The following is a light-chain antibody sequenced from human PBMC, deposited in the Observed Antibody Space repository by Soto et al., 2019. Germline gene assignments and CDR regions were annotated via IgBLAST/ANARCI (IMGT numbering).Light chain of an antibody. V-gene: IGLV1-47*02. CDR1: SSNIGSNY. Sequence: QSVLTQPPSASGTPGQRVTISCTGSSSNIGSNYVYWYQQLPGTAPKLLIYSNNQRPSGVPDRFSGAKSGTSASLAISGLRSEDEADYSCAAWDDSLSGPVFGGGTKLPVL. J-gene: IGLJ2*01. CDR2: SNN. CDR3: AAWDDSLSGPV.